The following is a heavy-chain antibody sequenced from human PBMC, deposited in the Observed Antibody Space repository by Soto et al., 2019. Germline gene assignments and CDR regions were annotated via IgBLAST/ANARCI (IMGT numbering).Heavy chain of an antibody. J-gene: IGHJ4*02. D-gene: IGHD3-22*01. CDR2: IYSGGST. CDR1: GFTVSSNY. CDR3: AKGPYDSSCYYSDSRILDY. Sequence: GGSLRLSCAASGFTVSSNYMSWVRQAPGKGLEWVSVIYSGGSTYYADSVKGRFTISRDNSKNTLYLQMNSLRAEDTAVYYCAKGPYDSSCYYSDSRILDYWGQGTLVPVSS. V-gene: IGHV3-66*01.